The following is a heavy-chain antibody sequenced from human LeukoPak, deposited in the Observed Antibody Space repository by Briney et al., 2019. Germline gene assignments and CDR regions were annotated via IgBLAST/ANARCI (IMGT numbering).Heavy chain of an antibody. CDR2: IGIGGDT. CDR3: VRQATPHGHFDY. CDR1: GFTFRSYD. Sequence: PGGSLRLSCAASGFTFRSYDMHWVRQATGKGLEWVSAIGIGGDTYYPGSVKGRFTISRENVKNSLYLQMNSLRAGDTAVYYCVRQATPHGHFDYWGQGILVTVSS. J-gene: IGHJ4*02. V-gene: IGHV3-13*01. D-gene: IGHD2-15*01.